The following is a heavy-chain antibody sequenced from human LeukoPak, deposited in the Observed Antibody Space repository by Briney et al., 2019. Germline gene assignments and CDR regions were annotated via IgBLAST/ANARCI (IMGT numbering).Heavy chain of an antibody. CDR3: AKDMGTTGTNAFDI. V-gene: IGHV3-9*03. CDR2: ISWNSGSI. D-gene: IGHD1-1*01. J-gene: IGHJ3*02. CDR1: GFTFSRYS. Sequence: GGSLRLSCAASGFTFSRYSMNWVHQAPGKGLEWVSGISWNSGSIGYADSVKGRFTISRDNAKNSLYLQMNSLRAEDMALYYCAKDMGTTGTNAFDIWGQGTMVTVSS.